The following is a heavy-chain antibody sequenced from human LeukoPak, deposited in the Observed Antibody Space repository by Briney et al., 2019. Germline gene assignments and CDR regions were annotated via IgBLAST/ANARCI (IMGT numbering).Heavy chain of an antibody. CDR2: IYYSGST. V-gene: IGHV4-31*03. CDR1: GGSISSGGYY. CDR3: ARGSAGAIVDSEPHFQH. J-gene: IGHJ1*01. Sequence: SETLSLTCTVSGGSISSGGYYWSWIRQHPGKGLEWIGSIYYSGSTYYNPSLKSRVTISVDTSKNQFSLKLSSVAAADTAVYYCARGSAGAIVDSEPHFQHWGQGTLVTVSS. D-gene: IGHD1-14*01.